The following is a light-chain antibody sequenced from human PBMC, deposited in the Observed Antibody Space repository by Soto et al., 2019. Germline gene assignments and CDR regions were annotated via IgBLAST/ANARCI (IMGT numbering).Light chain of an antibody. CDR2: GAS. CDR1: QTIGSTY. V-gene: IGKV3-20*01. CDR3: HLYGSAPQT. Sequence: EIVLTQSPGTLSLSPGERDTLSCRASQTIGSTYLAWYQQNPGQAPRLLIYGASSRATGIPDRFSGSGSGTDFTLTISRLEPEDFAVYSCHLYGSAPQTFGQGTKVEIK. J-gene: IGKJ1*01.